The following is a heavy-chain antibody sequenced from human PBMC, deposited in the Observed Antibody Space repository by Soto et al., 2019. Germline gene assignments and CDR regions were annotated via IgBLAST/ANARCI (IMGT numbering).Heavy chain of an antibody. J-gene: IGHJ1*01. CDR2: SIPIFGTA. CDR3: ARDPLAAGTGYFQH. D-gene: IGHD6-13*01. Sequence: QVQLVQSGAEVKKPGSSVKVSCKASGGTFSSYAISWVRQAPGQGLEWMGGSIPIFGTANYAQKFQGRVTITADESTSTAYMELSSLRSEDTGVYYCARDPLAAGTGYFQHGGQGTLVTVSS. CDR1: GGTFSSYA. V-gene: IGHV1-69*01.